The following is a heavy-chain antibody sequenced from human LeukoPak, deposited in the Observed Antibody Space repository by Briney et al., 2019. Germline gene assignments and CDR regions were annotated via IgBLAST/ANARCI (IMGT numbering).Heavy chain of an antibody. CDR2: IKQDGSEK. D-gene: IGHD5-12*01. Sequence: PGGPLRLSCAASGFTFSSYWMSWVRQAPGRGLEWVANIKQDGSEKYYVDSVKGRFTISRDNAKNSLYLQMNSLRAEDTAVYYCARDSQGDDYFLVSTYWGQGTLVTVSS. V-gene: IGHV3-7*01. J-gene: IGHJ4*02. CDR1: GFTFSSYW. CDR3: ARDSQGDDYFLVSTY.